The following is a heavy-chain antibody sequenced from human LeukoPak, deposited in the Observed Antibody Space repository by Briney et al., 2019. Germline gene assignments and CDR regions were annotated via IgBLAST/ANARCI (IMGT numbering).Heavy chain of an antibody. CDR2: ISYDGSNK. Sequence: GRSLRLSCAASGFTFSSYAMHWVRQAPGKGLEWVAVISYDGSNKYYADSVKGRFTISRDNSKNKLYLQMNSLRAEDTAVYYCAREGGSGYYDSSVYYYEWGQGTLVTVSS. CDR1: GFTFSSYA. D-gene: IGHD3-22*01. V-gene: IGHV3-30*04. CDR3: AREGGSGYYDSSVYYYE. J-gene: IGHJ4*02.